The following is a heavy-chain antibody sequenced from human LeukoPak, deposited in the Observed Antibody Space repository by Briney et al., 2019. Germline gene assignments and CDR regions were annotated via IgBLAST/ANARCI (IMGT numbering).Heavy chain of an antibody. Sequence: GGSLRLSCAASGFTFSSYAMNWVRQAPGKGLEWVSAISGSGVSTYYADSVKGRFTISRDNSKNTLYLQMNSLRAEDTAVYYCARDYLYYDFWSGYYVPPGYYYYYYGMDVWGQGTTVTVSS. CDR2: ISGSGVST. D-gene: IGHD3-3*01. J-gene: IGHJ6*02. V-gene: IGHV3-23*01. CDR1: GFTFSSYA. CDR3: ARDYLYYDFWSGYYVPPGYYYYYYGMDV.